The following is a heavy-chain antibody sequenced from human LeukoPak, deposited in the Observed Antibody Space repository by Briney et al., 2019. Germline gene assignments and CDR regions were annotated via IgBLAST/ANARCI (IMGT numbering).Heavy chain of an antibody. D-gene: IGHD3-9*01. CDR2: IRSKAYGGTT. Sequence: GGSLRLSCTASGFTFGDYAMSWVRQAPGKGREWVGLIRSKAYGGTTEYAASVEGRFTIARDDSKSIAYLQMNSLKTEDTAVYHCTRVQYYDILTGLLDYWGQGPLVTVSS. J-gene: IGHJ4*02. V-gene: IGHV3-49*04. CDR3: TRVQYYDILTGLLDY. CDR1: GFTFGDYA.